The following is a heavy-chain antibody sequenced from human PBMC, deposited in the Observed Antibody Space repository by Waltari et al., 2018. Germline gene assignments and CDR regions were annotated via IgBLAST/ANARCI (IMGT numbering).Heavy chain of an antibody. J-gene: IGHJ5*02. V-gene: IGHV3-53*01. Sequence: EVQLVESGGGLIQPGGSLRLSCAASAFTLSSNYMSWVRQAPGTGLEWVAVIYGCGSTYYADSVKGRFTISRDNSKNTLYLQMNSLRAEDTAVYYCARGKWFDPWGQGTLVTVSS. CDR3: ARGKWFDP. CDR2: IYGCGST. CDR1: AFTLSSNY.